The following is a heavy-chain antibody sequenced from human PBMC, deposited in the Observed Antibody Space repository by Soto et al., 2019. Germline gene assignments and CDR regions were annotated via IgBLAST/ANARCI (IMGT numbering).Heavy chain of an antibody. J-gene: IGHJ6*02. CDR1: GFTFSTYG. D-gene: IGHD5-18*01. Sequence: QVHLVESGGGVVQPGRSLRLSCAASGFTFSTYGMHWVRQAPGKGLEWVALIWHDGSKKYFADSVRGRFTISRDNSKNTHYLQMNSLRVEDTAVYYCARDLDTSLGYYYYYGMDVWGHGTTVTVSS. CDR3: ARDLDTSLGYYYYYGMDV. V-gene: IGHV3-33*01. CDR2: IWHDGSKK.